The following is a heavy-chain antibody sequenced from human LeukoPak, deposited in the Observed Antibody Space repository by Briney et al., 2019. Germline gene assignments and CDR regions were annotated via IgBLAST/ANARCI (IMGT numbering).Heavy chain of an antibody. J-gene: IGHJ6*03. Sequence: GGSLRLSCAASGFTFSSYGMSWVRQAPGKGLEWVSAISGSGGSTYYADSVKGRFTISRDNSKNTLYLQMNSLRAEDTAVYYCAKNLGYCSGGSCYSPLRYMDVWGKGTTVTVSS. CDR1: GFTFSSYG. CDR2: ISGSGGST. D-gene: IGHD2-15*01. V-gene: IGHV3-23*01. CDR3: AKNLGYCSGGSCYSPLRYMDV.